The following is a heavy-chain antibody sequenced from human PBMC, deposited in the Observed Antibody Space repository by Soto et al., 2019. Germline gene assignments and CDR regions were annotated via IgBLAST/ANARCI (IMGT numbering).Heavy chain of an antibody. Sequence: QVQLVESGGGVVQPGRSLRLSCAASGFTFSSYGMHWVRQAPGKGLEWVAVIWYDGSNKYYADSVKGRFTISRDNSKNALYQQMNSPRAEDTAVYYCARAAPGYSGYDFEPSYYYYMDVWGKGTTVTVSS. J-gene: IGHJ6*03. CDR1: GFTFSSYG. CDR3: ARAAPGYSGYDFEPSYYYYMDV. V-gene: IGHV3-33*01. D-gene: IGHD5-12*01. CDR2: IWYDGSNK.